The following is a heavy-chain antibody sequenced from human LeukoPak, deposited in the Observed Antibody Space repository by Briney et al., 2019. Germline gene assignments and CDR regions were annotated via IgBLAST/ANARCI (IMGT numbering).Heavy chain of an antibody. CDR1: GGTFSRYA. Sequence: ASVKVSCKASGGTFSRYAISWVRQAPGQGLEWMGGIIPIFGTANYAQKFQGRVTITADESTSTAYMELSSLRSEDTAVYYCARDRVTTGESFDYWGQGTLVTVSS. CDR2: IIPIFGTA. V-gene: IGHV1-69*13. D-gene: IGHD4-11*01. CDR3: ARDRVTTGESFDY. J-gene: IGHJ4*02.